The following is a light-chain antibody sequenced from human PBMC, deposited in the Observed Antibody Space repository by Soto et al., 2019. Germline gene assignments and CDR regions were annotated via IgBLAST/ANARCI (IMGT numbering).Light chain of an antibody. CDR1: SSDVGGYNY. J-gene: IGLJ2*01. CDR3: ATWDYSLTGEV. Sequence: QSALTQPASVSGSPGQSITISCTGTSSDVGGYNYVSWYQHHPGKAPKLMIYEVSNRPSGVSNRFSGSKSGNTASLTISGLQAEDEDDYYCATWDYSLTGEVFGGGTQLTVL. CDR2: EVS. V-gene: IGLV2-14*01.